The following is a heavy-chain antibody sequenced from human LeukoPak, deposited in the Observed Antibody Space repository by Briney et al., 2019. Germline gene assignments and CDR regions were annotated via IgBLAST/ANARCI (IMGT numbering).Heavy chain of an antibody. CDR1: GFTFSSYE. CDR2: ISSSSSYI. V-gene: IGHV3-21*05. D-gene: IGHD3-10*01. Sequence: PGGSLRLSCAASGFTFSSYEMNWVRQAPGKGLEWVSYISSSSSYIYYADSVKGRFTISRDNAKNSLHLQMNSLRAEDTAVYYCAREGGITMVREYYFDYWGQGTLVTVSS. CDR3: AREGGITMVREYYFDY. J-gene: IGHJ4*02.